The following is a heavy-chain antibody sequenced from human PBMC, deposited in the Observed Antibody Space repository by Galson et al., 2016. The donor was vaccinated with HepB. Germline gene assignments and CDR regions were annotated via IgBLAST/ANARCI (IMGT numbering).Heavy chain of an antibody. D-gene: IGHD2-2*02. CDR2: IYYSEVT. CDR3: AASIQSTPFDF. Sequence: SETLSLTCTVSGASIRGSSHYWGWIRQPPGKGLEWIGSIYYSEVTFYNPSLKSRATLSIDTSENQFSLKLSSLTAADTAVYYCAASIQSTPFDFWGQGTLVTVSS. CDR1: GASIRGSSHY. J-gene: IGHJ4*02. V-gene: IGHV4-39*01.